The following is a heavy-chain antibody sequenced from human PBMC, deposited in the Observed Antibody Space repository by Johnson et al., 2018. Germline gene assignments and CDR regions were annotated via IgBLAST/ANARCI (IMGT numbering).Heavy chain of an antibody. J-gene: IGHJ6*03. CDR2: TSYAGNNK. V-gene: IGHV3-30*18. CDR3: AKGGGGYPNYYYMDV. Sequence: QVQLVQSGGGVVQPGRSLGLSCAASRFTFSDYGMHWVRQAPGKGLEWVAVTSYAGNNKYYADPAKGRFTISRDNSKNTLYLQMNSLRAEETAVYYCAKGGGGYPNYYYMDVWGKGTTVTVSS. D-gene: IGHD1-26*01. CDR1: RFTFSDYG.